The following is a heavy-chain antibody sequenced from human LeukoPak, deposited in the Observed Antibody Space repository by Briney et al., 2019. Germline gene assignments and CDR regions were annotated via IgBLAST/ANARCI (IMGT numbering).Heavy chain of an antibody. J-gene: IGHJ3*02. Sequence: ASAKVSCKASGYTFTSYGISWVRQAPGQGLEWMGWISAYNGNTNYAQKLQGRVTMTTDTSTSTAYMELRSLRSDDTAVYYCARARAAVAPTDAFDIWGQGTMVTVSS. CDR2: ISAYNGNT. CDR1: GYTFTSYG. D-gene: IGHD6-19*01. CDR3: ARARAAVAPTDAFDI. V-gene: IGHV1-18*01.